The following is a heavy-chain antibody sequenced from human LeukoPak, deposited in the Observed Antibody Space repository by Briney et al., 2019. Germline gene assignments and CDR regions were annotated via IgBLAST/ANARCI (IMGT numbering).Heavy chain of an antibody. J-gene: IGHJ4*02. CDR3: ARSEMVETPPDY. CDR1: GYTFTRYD. D-gene: IGHD2-8*01. Sequence: GGLVKVSCKPSGYTFTRYDISWVRQAPGQGLEWMGWISAHNGNTNYAQKVQGRVTMTTDTSTSTAYMELRSLRSDDTAVYYCARSEMVETPPDYRGQGTLVTVSS. CDR2: ISAHNGNT. V-gene: IGHV1-18*01.